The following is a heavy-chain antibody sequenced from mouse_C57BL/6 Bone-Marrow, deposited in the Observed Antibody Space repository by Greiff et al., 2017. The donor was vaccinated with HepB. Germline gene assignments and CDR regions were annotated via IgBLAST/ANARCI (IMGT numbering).Heavy chain of an antibody. CDR1: GFTFSDYY. V-gene: IGHV5-12*01. CDR3: ARHPLYSNFWYFDV. CDR2: ISNGGGST. J-gene: IGHJ1*03. D-gene: IGHD2-5*01. Sequence: EVNVVESGGGLVQPGGSLKLSCAASGFTFSDYYMYWVRQTPEKRLEWVAYISNGGGSTYYPDTVKGRFTISRDNAKNTLYLQMSRLKSEDTAMYYCARHPLYSNFWYFDVWGTGTTVTVSS.